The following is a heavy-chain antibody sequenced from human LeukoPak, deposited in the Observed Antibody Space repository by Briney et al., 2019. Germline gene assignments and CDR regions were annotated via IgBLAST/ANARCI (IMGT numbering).Heavy chain of an antibody. CDR3: AGDPDYRAFDY. D-gene: IGHD4-11*01. V-gene: IGHV1-69*05. J-gene: IGHJ4*02. CDR2: IIPIFGTA. Sequence: SVKVSCKASGVTFSSYAISWVRQAPGQGLEWMGRIIPIFGTANYAQKFQGRVTITTDESTSTAYMELSSLRSEDTAVYYCAGDPDYRAFDYWGQGTLVTVSS. CDR1: GVTFSSYA.